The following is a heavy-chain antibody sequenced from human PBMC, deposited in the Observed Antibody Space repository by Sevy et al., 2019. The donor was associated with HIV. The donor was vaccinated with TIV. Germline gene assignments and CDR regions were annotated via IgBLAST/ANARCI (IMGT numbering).Heavy chain of an antibody. D-gene: IGHD6-13*01. CDR2: IKQDGSEK. J-gene: IGHJ5*02. CDR3: ARSVRAAGTFDP. CDR1: GFTFSSYW. Sequence: GGSLRLSCAASGFTFSSYWMSWVRQAPGKGLEWVANIKQDGSEKYYVDSVKGRFTISRDNAKNSLFVQMNSLRAEDTAMYFCARSVRAAGTFDPWGQGTLVTVSS. V-gene: IGHV3-7*01.